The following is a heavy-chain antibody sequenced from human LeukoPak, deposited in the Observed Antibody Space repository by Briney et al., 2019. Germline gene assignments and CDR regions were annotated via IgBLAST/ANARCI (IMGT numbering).Heavy chain of an antibody. CDR1: GRYISTYY. J-gene: IGHJ4*02. CDR2: IYKSGNT. CDR3: ARDGPQWLAAFDS. Sequence: SETLSLTCTVSGRYISTYYWIWIRQPPGKGLEWIGNIYKSGNTNYKPSLQSRVTISVDTSKNQFSLKLSSVTAADAAVYYCARDGPQWLAAFDSWGQGTLVTVSS. D-gene: IGHD6-19*01. V-gene: IGHV4-59*01.